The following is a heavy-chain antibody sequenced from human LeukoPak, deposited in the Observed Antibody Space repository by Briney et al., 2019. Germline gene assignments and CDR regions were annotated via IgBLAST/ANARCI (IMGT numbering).Heavy chain of an antibody. Sequence: ASETLSLTCAVNGDSFTVHYWSWIRQPPGKGLEWIGEIFHSGSTNYNPSLKSRVTISVDTSKNQFSLRLNSVTAADTAVYYCARAQHFYDSSAYYVDYWGQGTLVTVSS. CDR3: ARAQHFYDSSAYYVDY. D-gene: IGHD3-22*01. J-gene: IGHJ4*02. V-gene: IGHV4-34*12. CDR2: IFHSGST. CDR1: GDSFTVHY.